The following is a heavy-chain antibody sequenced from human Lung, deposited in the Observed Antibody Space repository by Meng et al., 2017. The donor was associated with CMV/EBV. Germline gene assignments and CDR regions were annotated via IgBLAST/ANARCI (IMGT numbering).Heavy chain of an antibody. J-gene: IGHJ6*02. CDR3: VKGGGEKVTFDAMDV. V-gene: IGHV3-9*01. D-gene: IGHD2-21*02. CDR1: GFTFDDFA. Sequence: GGSXRLXCAASGFTFDDFAMHWVQHTPGEGLEWVSGVSANSGFTGYADSVKGRFTISRDNARKTLSLQMNTLKVEDTALYYCVKGGGEKVTFDAMDVWGQGXTVTVSS. CDR2: VSANSGFT.